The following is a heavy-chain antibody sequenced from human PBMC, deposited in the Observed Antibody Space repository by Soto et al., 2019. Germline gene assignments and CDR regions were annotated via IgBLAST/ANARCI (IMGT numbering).Heavy chain of an antibody. Sequence: QVQLVESGGGVVQPGRSLRLSCAASEFTFSTYAMDWVRQAPGKGLEWVAVMSYDGGNEYYADSVKGRFTVSRDKSKNTLYLQMNSLRPEDTAVYYCATDGYGGSWDVWGQGTTVTVSS. CDR1: EFTFSTYA. V-gene: IGHV3-30-3*01. CDR2: MSYDGGNE. D-gene: IGHD5-12*01. J-gene: IGHJ6*02. CDR3: ATDGYGGSWDV.